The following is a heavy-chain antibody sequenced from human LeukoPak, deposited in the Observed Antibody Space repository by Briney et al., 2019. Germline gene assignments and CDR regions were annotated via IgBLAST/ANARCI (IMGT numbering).Heavy chain of an antibody. Sequence: GSLRLSCAVYGGSFSGYYWSWIRQPPGKGLEWIGEINHSGSTNYNPSLKSRVTISVDTSKNQFSLKLSSVTAADTAVYYCARDRGSVGGFDYWGQGTLVTVSS. CDR3: ARDRGSVGGFDY. CDR1: GGSFSGYY. V-gene: IGHV4-34*01. J-gene: IGHJ4*02. D-gene: IGHD1-26*01. CDR2: INHSGST.